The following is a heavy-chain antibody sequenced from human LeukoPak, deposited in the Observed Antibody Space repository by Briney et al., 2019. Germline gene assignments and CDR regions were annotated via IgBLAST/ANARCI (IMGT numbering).Heavy chain of an antibody. J-gene: IGHJ6*02. V-gene: IGHV1-18*01. CDR2: ISVYNGNT. CDR1: GYTFTSYG. Sequence: ASVKVSCKAAGYTFTSYGTSWGRQAPGQGLEWRGWISVYNGNTNYAQKLQGRVTMTTDTSTSTAYMELRSLRSDDTAVYYCARSLTHYGMDVWGQGTTVTVSS. CDR3: ARSLTHYGMDV.